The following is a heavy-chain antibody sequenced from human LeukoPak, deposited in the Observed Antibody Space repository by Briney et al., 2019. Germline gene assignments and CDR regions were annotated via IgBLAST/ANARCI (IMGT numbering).Heavy chain of an antibody. CDR3: ATGAVHYYDSSGYLYGMDV. CDR1: GYTFTGYY. Sequence: ASVKVSCKASGYTFTGYYMHWVRQAPGKGLEWMGGFDPEDGETIYAQKFQGRVTMTEDTSTDTAYMELSSLRSEDTAVYYCATGAVHYYDSSGYLYGMDVWGQGTTVTVSS. D-gene: IGHD3-22*01. CDR2: FDPEDGET. J-gene: IGHJ6*02. V-gene: IGHV1-24*01.